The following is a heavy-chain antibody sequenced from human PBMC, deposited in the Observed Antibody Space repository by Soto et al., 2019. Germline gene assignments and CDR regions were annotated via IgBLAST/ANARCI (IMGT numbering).Heavy chain of an antibody. J-gene: IGHJ3*02. CDR3: AREDLAYCGGDCPTGAFDI. CDR1: GGSISSGGYS. Sequence: SETLSLTCAVSGGSISSGGYSWSWIRQPPGKGLEWIGYIYHSGSTYYNPSLKSRVTISVDRSKNQFSLKLSSVTAADTAVYYCAREDLAYCGGDCPTGAFDIWGQGTMVTVSS. V-gene: IGHV4-30-2*01. CDR2: IYHSGST. D-gene: IGHD2-21*02.